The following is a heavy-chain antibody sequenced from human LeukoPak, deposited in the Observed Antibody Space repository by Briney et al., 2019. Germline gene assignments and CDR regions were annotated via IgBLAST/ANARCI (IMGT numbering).Heavy chain of an antibody. CDR3: ARSPNCYDSPDY. CDR1: AASISSYY. CDR2: FYYSGSP. J-gene: IGHJ4*02. D-gene: IGHD5-12*01. V-gene: IGHV4-59*01. Sequence: SETLSLTCTVSAASISSYYWSWIRQPPGKGREWVGYFYYSGSPNYHPSLKSRVTISVDTSKNQFSLKLSSVTAADTVVYYCARSPNCYDSPDYWGQGTLVTVSS.